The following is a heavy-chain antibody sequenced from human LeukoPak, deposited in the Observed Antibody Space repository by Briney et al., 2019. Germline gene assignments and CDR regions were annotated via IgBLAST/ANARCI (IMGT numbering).Heavy chain of an antibody. CDR1: GYTFTGYH. V-gene: IGHV1-24*01. CDR2: FDPEDGET. CDR3: ARDRDYYDS. Sequence: ASVKVSCKASGYTFTGYHLYWVRQAPGKGLEWMGGFDPEDGETIYAQKFQGRVTITADKSTSTAYMELSSLRSEDTAVYYCARDRDYYDSWGQGTMVTVSS. J-gene: IGHJ3*02. D-gene: IGHD3-10*01.